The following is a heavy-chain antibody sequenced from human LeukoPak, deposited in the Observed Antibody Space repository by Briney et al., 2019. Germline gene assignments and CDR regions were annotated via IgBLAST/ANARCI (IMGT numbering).Heavy chain of an antibody. CDR1: GFTFSSYG. Sequence: GRSLRLSCAASGFTFSSYGMHWVRQAPGKGLEWVAVIWYDGSNKYYADSVKGRFTISRDNSKNTLYLQMNSLRAGDTAVYYCARESGDGYNYFVALDYRGQGTLVTVSS. CDR2: IWYDGSNK. J-gene: IGHJ4*02. D-gene: IGHD5-24*01. V-gene: IGHV3-33*01. CDR3: ARESGDGYNYFVALDY.